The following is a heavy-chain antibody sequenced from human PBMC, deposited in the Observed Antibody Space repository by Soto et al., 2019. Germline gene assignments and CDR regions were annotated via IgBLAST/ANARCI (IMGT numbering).Heavy chain of an antibody. CDR3: AKGKDGAYSSSWPEYFQH. CDR2: ISGSGGST. J-gene: IGHJ1*01. D-gene: IGHD6-13*01. CDR1: GFTFSSYA. Sequence: GGSLRLSCAASGFTFSSYAMSWVRQAPGKGLEWVSAISGSGGSTYYADSVKGRFTISRDNSKNTLYLQMNSLRAEDTAVYYCAKGKDGAYSSSWPEYFQHWGQGTLVTVSS. V-gene: IGHV3-23*01.